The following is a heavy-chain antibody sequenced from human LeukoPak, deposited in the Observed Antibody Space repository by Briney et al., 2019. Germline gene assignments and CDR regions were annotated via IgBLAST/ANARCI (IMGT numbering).Heavy chain of an antibody. D-gene: IGHD3-22*01. CDR2: IKQDGSEK. V-gene: IGHV3-7*01. J-gene: IGHJ5*02. Sequence: PGGSLRLSCAASGFTFSSYWMSWVRQAPGKGREWGANIKQDGSEKYYVDSVKGRFTISRDNAKNSLYLQMNSLRAEDTAVYYCARLHSYAGYDSSGSWFDPWGQGTLVTVSS. CDR1: GFTFSSYW. CDR3: ARLHSYAGYDSSGSWFDP.